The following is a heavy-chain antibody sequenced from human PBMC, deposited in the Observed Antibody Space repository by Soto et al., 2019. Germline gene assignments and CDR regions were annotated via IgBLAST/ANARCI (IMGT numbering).Heavy chain of an antibody. CDR2: VYYTGTT. V-gene: IGHV4-59*01. CDR1: GGSISGSY. J-gene: IGHJ4*02. D-gene: IGHD6-19*01. Sequence: PAETLSLTFSVSGGSISGSYWSWSRQCPGKGREWLGYVYYTGTTNYSPSLRSRVSISVDTSKNEFSLRLSSVTAADTAVYFCARSVAVPGAHIDYWGQGTQVPVSS. CDR3: ARSVAVPGAHIDY.